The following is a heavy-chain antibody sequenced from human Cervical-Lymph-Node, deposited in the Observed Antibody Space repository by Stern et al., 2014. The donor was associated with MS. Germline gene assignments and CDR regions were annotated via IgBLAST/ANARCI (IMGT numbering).Heavy chain of an antibody. J-gene: IGHJ4*02. CDR2: ISCDGNHK. CDR1: GFTFSSYG. D-gene: IGHD2-8*01. Sequence: QVKLVQSGGTVVQPGWSLRLSCAASGFTFSSYGIHWVRQAPGKGLEWVTVISCDGNHKYYAASVKGRFTISRDNSKNTLHLQMNSVRPDDTAIYYCARDYEDTSMLFDHWGQGTLVTVSS. CDR3: ARDYEDTSMLFDH. V-gene: IGHV3-30*03.